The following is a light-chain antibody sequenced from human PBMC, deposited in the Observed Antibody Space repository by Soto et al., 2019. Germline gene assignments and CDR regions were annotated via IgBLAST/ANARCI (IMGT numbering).Light chain of an antibody. CDR3: SLYTRSSTLV. V-gene: IGLV2-14*03. Sequence: QSALTQPASVSGSPGQSITISCTGTSSDVGAYNYVSWYQQHPGNAPKLMIYDVSNRPSGVSNRFSGSKSGNKASLTISGLQAEDEAAYYCSLYTRSSTLVFGGGTKLTVL. J-gene: IGLJ2*01. CDR2: DVS. CDR1: SSDVGAYNY.